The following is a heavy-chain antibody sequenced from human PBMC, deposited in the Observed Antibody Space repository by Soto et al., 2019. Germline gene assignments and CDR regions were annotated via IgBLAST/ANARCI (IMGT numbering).Heavy chain of an antibody. V-gene: IGHV3-73*01. Sequence: GGSLRLSCAASGFTFSGSAMHWVRQDSGKGLEWVGRIRSKANSYATAYAASVKGRFTISRDGSKNTAYLQMNSLKTEDTAVYYCTSHLYCSGGSCSSLDAFDIWGQGTMVTVSS. D-gene: IGHD2-15*01. CDR1: GFTFSGSA. CDR3: TSHLYCSGGSCSSLDAFDI. CDR2: IRSKANSYAT. J-gene: IGHJ3*02.